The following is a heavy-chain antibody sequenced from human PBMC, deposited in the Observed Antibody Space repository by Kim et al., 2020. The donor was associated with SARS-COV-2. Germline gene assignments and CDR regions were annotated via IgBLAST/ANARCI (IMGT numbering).Heavy chain of an antibody. Sequence: STNYNPSLKSRVTISVDTSKNQFSLKLSSVTAADTAVYYCARDRTRGFDPWGQGTLVTVSS. CDR2: ST. J-gene: IGHJ5*02. CDR3: ARDRTRGFDP. D-gene: IGHD2-2*01. V-gene: IGHV4-59*01.